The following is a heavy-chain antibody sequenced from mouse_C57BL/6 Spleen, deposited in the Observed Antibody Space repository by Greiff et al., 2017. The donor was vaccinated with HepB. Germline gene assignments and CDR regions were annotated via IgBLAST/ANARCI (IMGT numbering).Heavy chain of an antibody. D-gene: IGHD2-4*01. CDR2: ISYDGSN. V-gene: IGHV3-6*01. J-gene: IGHJ2*01. Sequence: DVQLQESGPGLVKPSQSLSLTCSVTGYSITSGYYWNWIRQFPGNKLEWMGYISYDGSNNYNPSLKNRISITRDTSKNQFFLKLNSVTTEDTATYYCARDGAIDYDGRYFDYWGQGTTLTVSS. CDR3: ARDGAIDYDGRYFDY. CDR1: GYSITSGYY.